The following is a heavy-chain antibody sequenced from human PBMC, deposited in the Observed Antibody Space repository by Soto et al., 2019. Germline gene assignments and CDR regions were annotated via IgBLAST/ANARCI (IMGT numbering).Heavy chain of an antibody. CDR3: ARAGIGQQGTRGFDY. J-gene: IGHJ4*02. Sequence: PSETLSLTCAVSGGSISSSNWWSWVRQPPGKGLEWIGEIYHSGSTNYNPSLKSRVTISVDKSKNQFSLKLSSVTAADTAVYYCARAGIGQQGTRGFDYWGQGTLVTVSS. CDR1: GGSISSSNW. CDR2: IYHSGST. D-gene: IGHD6-13*01. V-gene: IGHV4-4*02.